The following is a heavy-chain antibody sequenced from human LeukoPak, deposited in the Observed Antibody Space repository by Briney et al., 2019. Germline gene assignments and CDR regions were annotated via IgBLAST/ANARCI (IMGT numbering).Heavy chain of an antibody. V-gene: IGHV3-23*01. CDR3: AKAPPRPFIAAAGTTTYYYYGMDV. Sequence: GGSLRLSCAASGFTFSSYAMSWVRQAPGKGLEWVSAISGSGGSTYYADSVKGRFTISRDNSKNTLYLQMNSLRAEDTAVYYCAKAPPRPFIAAAGTTTYYYYGMDVWGQGTTVTVSS. CDR2: ISGSGGST. J-gene: IGHJ6*02. CDR1: GFTFSSYA. D-gene: IGHD6-13*01.